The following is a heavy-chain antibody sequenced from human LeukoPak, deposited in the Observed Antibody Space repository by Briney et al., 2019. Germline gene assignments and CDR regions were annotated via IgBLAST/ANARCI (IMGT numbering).Heavy chain of an antibody. V-gene: IGHV3-53*01. CDR1: GFTFSSYA. CDR2: IYSGGST. CDR3: ARAGGLLLPFDY. D-gene: IGHD3-22*01. J-gene: IGHJ4*02. Sequence: PGGSLRLSCAASGFTFSSYAMSWVRQAPGKGLEWVSVIYSGGSTYYADSVKGRFTISRDNSKNTLYLQMNSLRAEDTAVYYCARAGGLLLPFDYWGQGTLVTVSS.